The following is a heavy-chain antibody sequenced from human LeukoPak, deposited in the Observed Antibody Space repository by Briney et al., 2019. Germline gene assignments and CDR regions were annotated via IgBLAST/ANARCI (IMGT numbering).Heavy chain of an antibody. CDR3: ARDLSGIAGYTYGRGIDY. CDR2: ISYDGSNK. V-gene: IGHV3-30*03. J-gene: IGHJ4*02. D-gene: IGHD5-18*01. CDR1: GFTFSSYG. Sequence: GGSLRLSCAASGFTFSSYGMHWVRQAPGKGLEWVAVISYDGSNKYHADSVKGRFTISRDNAKTSLYLQMNSLRAEDTAVYYCARDLSGIAGYTYGRGIDYWGQGTLVTVSS.